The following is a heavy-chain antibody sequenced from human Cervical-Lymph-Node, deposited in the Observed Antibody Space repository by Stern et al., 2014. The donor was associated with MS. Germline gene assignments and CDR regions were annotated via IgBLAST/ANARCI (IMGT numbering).Heavy chain of an antibody. J-gene: IGHJ4*02. Sequence: QLVQSGAEVKKPAASVKVSCKAAGYSFTGNYIHWLRQAPGQGLEWMGRTNPNSGDSNYALKFQGRVTMTRDTSISTAYMNLNRLGIDDTAVYYCARERGRAGPAMADYWGQGTLVTVSS. V-gene: IGHV1-2*06. CDR2: TNPNSGDS. CDR3: ARERGRAGPAMADY. D-gene: IGHD5-18*01. CDR1: GYSFTGNY.